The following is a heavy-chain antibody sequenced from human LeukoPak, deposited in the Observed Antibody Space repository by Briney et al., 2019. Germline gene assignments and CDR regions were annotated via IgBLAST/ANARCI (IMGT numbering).Heavy chain of an antibody. J-gene: IGHJ6*03. V-gene: IGHV3-11*01. Sequence: KSGGSLRLSCAASGFTFSDYYMSWLRQAPGKGLEWVSYISSSGGTIYYADYVKGRFTISRDNAKNSLYLQMNSLRAEDTAVYYCARTKGNYHYYMDVWGKGTTVTISS. CDR2: ISSSGGTI. CDR1: GFTFSDYY. CDR3: ARTKGNYHYYMDV.